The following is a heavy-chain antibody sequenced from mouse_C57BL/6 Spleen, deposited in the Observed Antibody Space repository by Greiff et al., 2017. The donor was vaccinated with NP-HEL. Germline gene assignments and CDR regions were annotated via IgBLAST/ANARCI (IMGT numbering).Heavy chain of an antibody. J-gene: IGHJ3*01. CDR3: AGGASAYDGYFFAY. D-gene: IGHD2-3*01. CDR2: IYPGSGST. CDR1: GYTFTSYW. Sequence: QVQLQQPGAELVKPGASVKMFCKASGYTFTSYWITWVKQRPGQGLEWIGDIYPGSGSTNYNEKFKSKATLTVDTSSSTAYMQLSSLTSEDSAVYYCAGGASAYDGYFFAYWGQGTLVTVSA. V-gene: IGHV1-55*01.